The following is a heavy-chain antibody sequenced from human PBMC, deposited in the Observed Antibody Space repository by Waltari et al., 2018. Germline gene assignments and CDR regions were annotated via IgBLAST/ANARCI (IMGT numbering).Heavy chain of an antibody. CDR2: ISGSGGST. J-gene: IGHJ4*02. CDR1: GFTFSRYP. D-gene: IGHD6-19*01. Sequence: EVQLLESGGGLVQPGGSLRLSCAASGFTFSRYPMRWVRQAPGKGLEWVSAISGSGGSTYYADSVKGRFTISRDNSKNTLYLQMNSLRAEDTAVYYCANSIAVAGVFDYWGQGTLVTVSS. V-gene: IGHV3-23*01. CDR3: ANSIAVAGVFDY.